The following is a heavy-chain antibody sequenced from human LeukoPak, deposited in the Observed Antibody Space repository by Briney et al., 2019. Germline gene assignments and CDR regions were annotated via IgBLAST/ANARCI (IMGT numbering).Heavy chain of an antibody. CDR2: IHSSGYT. CDR3: TKRQGPTSGSYDYFDP. J-gene: IGHJ5*02. D-gene: IGHD1-26*01. Sequence: PSETLSLTCTVSGGSISGNYWSWIRQPPGQGLERIAYIHSSGYTNYNPSLKSRVTISVDTSNNQFSLKVTSVTAADTAMYYCTKRQGPTSGSYDYFDPWGQGALVTVSS. V-gene: IGHV4-4*09. CDR1: GGSISGNY.